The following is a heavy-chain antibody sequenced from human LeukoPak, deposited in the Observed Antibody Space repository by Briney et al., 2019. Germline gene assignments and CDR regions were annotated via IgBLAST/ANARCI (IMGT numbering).Heavy chain of an antibody. J-gene: IGHJ3*02. CDR2: IYHSGST. CDR1: GGSISSSNW. D-gene: IGHD3-9*01. V-gene: IGHV4-4*02. CDR3: ARESPDILTGYYAFDI. Sequence: SETLSLTCAVSGGSISSSNWWSWVRQPPGKGLEWIGEIYHSGSTNYNPSLKSRVTISVDKSKNQFSLKLSSVTAADTAVYYCARESPDILTGYYAFDIWGQGTVVTVSS.